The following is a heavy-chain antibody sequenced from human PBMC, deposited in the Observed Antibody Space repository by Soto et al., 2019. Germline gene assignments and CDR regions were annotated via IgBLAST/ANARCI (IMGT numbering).Heavy chain of an antibody. D-gene: IGHD3-10*01. CDR2: VRRKTYEGTT. Sequence: SLRLSCTAPGFTFRDSAISWFRYAPGKGLESLCFVRRKTYEGTTEYNETVKGRFTISRDASKSIAYLQMNSLKTEDTAVYYCTRVTRITMVRGVSQLNDYYYNMDVWGKWTTVTVSS. CDR1: GFTFRDSA. J-gene: IGHJ6*03. CDR3: TRVTRITMVRGVSQLNDYYYNMDV. V-gene: IGHV3-49*01.